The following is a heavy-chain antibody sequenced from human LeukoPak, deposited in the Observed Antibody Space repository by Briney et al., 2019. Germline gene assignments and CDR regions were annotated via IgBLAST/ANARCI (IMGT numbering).Heavy chain of an antibody. J-gene: IGHJ4*02. V-gene: IGHV4-28*01. CDR2: IYYSGST. CDR1: GYSISSSNW. Sequence: PSETLSLTCGVSGYSISSSNWWGWIRQPPGKGLEWIGYIYYSGSTYYNPSLKSRVTMSVDTSKNQFSLKLSSVTDVDTAVYFCARSGTSSRIFDYWGQGTLVTVSS. D-gene: IGHD2-2*01. CDR3: ARSGTSSRIFDY.